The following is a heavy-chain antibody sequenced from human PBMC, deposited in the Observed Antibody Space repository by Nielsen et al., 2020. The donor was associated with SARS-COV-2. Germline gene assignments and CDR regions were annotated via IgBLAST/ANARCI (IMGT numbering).Heavy chain of an antibody. CDR3: ARGGRITFGGADDAFDI. Sequence: SETLSLTCAVSGGSISSGGYSWSWIRQPPGKGLEWIGYIYHSGRTYYNPSLKSRVTISVDRSKNQFSLKLSSVTAADSAVYYCARGGRITFGGADDAFDIWGQGTMVTVSS. D-gene: IGHD3-16*01. CDR2: IYHSGRT. J-gene: IGHJ3*02. CDR1: GGSISSGGYS. V-gene: IGHV4-30-2*01.